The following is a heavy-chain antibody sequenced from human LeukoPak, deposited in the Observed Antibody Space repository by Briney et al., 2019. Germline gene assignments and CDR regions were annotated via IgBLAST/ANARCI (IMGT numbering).Heavy chain of an antibody. Sequence: PSETLSLTCTVSGGSISSYYWSWIRQPPGKGLEWIGYIYYSGSTYYNPSLKSRVTISVDTSKNQFSLKLSSVTAADTAVYYCARAVGSSSWRYFDYWGQGTLVTVSS. J-gene: IGHJ4*02. D-gene: IGHD6-13*01. CDR2: IYYSGST. CDR3: ARAVGSSSWRYFDY. V-gene: IGHV4-30-4*01. CDR1: GGSISSYY.